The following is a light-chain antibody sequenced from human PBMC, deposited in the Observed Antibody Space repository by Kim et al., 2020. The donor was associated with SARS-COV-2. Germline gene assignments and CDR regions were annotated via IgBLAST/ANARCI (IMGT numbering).Light chain of an antibody. V-gene: IGKV3-15*01. J-gene: IGKJ4*01. Sequence: SVSPRERATLSCRASQSFTSKLAWFQQKPGRAPRLLIYDTSTRATGIPARFSGSGSGTEFTLTISSLQSEDFAVYYCQQYYSWPLTFGGGTKVEI. CDR3: QQYYSWPLT. CDR1: QSFTSK. CDR2: DTS.